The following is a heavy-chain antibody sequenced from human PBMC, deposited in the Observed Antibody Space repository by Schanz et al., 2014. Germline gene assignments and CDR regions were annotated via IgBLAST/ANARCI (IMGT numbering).Heavy chain of an antibody. CDR1: GFNSDDYA. CDR3: AKESRSGSKVMDV. Sequence: EVQLVQSGGGLVQPGGSLRLSCTASGFNSDDYAMHWVRQAPGKGLEWVSNIPWNGAAIGYAGSVRGRFTISRDSAKNSLYLQMNSLRPEDTALYYCAKESRSGSKVMDVWGKGTTVTVSS. D-gene: IGHD3-10*01. V-gene: IGHV3-9*02. J-gene: IGHJ6*03. CDR2: IPWNGAAI.